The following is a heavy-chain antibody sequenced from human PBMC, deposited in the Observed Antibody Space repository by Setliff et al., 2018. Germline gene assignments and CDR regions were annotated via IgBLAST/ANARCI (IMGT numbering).Heavy chain of an antibody. CDR3: ARARYCSGGRCYWTWLDS. V-gene: IGHV4-34*01. CDR1: GESFSGHY. Sequence: PSETLSLTCAVYGESFSGHYWSWIRQPPGKGLEWIGHVYIRGSTNYNPSLKSRVTISVDTSKNQLSLKLSSVAAAGTAVYYCARARYCSGGRCYWTWLDSWAQGTLVTVSS. CDR2: VYIRGST. J-gene: IGHJ5*01. D-gene: IGHD2-15*01.